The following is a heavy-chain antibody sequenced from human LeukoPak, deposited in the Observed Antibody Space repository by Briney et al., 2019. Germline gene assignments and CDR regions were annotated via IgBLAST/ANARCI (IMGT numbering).Heavy chain of an antibody. CDR1: GFTFRNYA. D-gene: IGHD2-2*01. CDR3: AKDPTRYCSSTSCYGGGWFDP. J-gene: IGHJ5*02. V-gene: IGHV3-23*01. Sequence: PGGSLRLSCVASGFTFRNYAMSWVRQSPGKGLEWISAISNDGVYTFHADSVKGRLTISRDNSKNTLYLQMNSLRAEDTAVYYCAKDPTRYCSSTSCYGGGWFDPWGQGTLVTVSS. CDR2: ISNDGVYT.